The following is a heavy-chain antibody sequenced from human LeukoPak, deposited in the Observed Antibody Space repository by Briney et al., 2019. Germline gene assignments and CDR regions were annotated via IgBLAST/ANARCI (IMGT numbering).Heavy chain of an antibody. J-gene: IGHJ4*02. V-gene: IGHV3-21*01. Sequence: GGSLRLSCAASGFTFSSYSMNWVRQAPGKGLEWVSSISSSSSYIYYADSVKGRFTISRDNAKNSLHLQMNSLRAEDTAVYYCARFIVRASYFDYWGQGTLVTVSS. CDR2: ISSSSSYI. D-gene: IGHD1-26*01. CDR3: ARFIVRASYFDY. CDR1: GFTFSSYS.